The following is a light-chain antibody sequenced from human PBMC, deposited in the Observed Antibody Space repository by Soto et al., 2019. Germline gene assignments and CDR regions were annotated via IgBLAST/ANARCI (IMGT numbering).Light chain of an antibody. CDR3: QQYGSSMYI. V-gene: IGKV3-20*01. CDR1: QSVSSSY. Sequence: EIVLTQSPGTLSLYPGERATLSCRASQSVSSSYLAWYQQKPGQAPRLLIYGASSRATGIPDRFSGSGSGTEFTLTISRLEPEDFAVYYCQQYGSSMYIFGPGTKLEIK. J-gene: IGKJ2*01. CDR2: GAS.